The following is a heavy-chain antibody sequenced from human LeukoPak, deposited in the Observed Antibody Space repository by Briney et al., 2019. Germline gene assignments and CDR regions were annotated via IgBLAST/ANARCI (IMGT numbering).Heavy chain of an antibody. CDR3: ARDRGWLVSDY. V-gene: IGHV3-7*03. D-gene: IGHD6-19*01. J-gene: IGHJ4*02. CDR1: GFTFSTYW. CDR2: IREDGSEK. Sequence: GGSLRLSCAASGFTFSTYWMGWVRQAPGKGLEWLGNIREDGSEKYYVDFVKGRFTISRDNAKNSLSLQMNSLRAEDTAVYYCARDRGWLVSDYWGQGTLVTVSS.